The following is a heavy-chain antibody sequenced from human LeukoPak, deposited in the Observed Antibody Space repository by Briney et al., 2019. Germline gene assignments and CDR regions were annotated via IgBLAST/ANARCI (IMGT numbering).Heavy chain of an antibody. CDR1: GFTFSSYS. Sequence: GGSLRLSCAASGFTFSSYSMNWVRQAPGKGLEWVSSISSSSSYIYYADSVKGRFTISRDNAENSLYLQMNSLRAEHTAVYYCARERGSHYADGGSELDYWGRGTLVTVSS. J-gene: IGHJ4*02. CDR2: ISSSSSYI. V-gene: IGHV3-21*01. CDR3: ARERGSHYADGGSELDY. D-gene: IGHD1-26*01.